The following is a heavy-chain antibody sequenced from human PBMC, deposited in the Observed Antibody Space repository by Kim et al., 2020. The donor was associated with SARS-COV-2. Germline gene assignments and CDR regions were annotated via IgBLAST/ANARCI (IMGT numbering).Heavy chain of an antibody. V-gene: IGHV3-7*01. CDR1: GFTFSNYW. CDR2: INQDGSEM. J-gene: IGHJ4*02. CDR3: ATGGYKSAWYWRI. Sequence: GGSLRLSCVASGFTFSNYWMSWVRQAPGKGLEWVANINQDGSEMYYVDSVKGRFTVSRDNAEKSLYLQMNSLRAEDTAVYFCATGGYKSAWYWRIWGQGTLVTVSS. D-gene: IGHD6-19*01.